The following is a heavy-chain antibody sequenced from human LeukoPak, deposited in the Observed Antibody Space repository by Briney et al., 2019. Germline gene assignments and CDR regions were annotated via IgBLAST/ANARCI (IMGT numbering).Heavy chain of an antibody. J-gene: IGHJ4*02. CDR1: GGSISSSSYY. V-gene: IGHV4-39*07. CDR3: ARDRGTTGYNYFDY. D-gene: IGHD5-24*01. CDR2: IYYSGST. Sequence: PSETLSLTCTVSGGSISSSSYYWGWIRQPPGKGLEWIGSIYYSGSTYYNPSLKSRVTISVDTSKNQFSLKLSSVAAADTAVYYCARDRGTTGYNYFDYWGRGALVTVSS.